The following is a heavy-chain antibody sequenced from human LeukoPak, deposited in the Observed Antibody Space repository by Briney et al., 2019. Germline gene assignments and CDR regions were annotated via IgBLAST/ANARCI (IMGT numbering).Heavy chain of an antibody. D-gene: IGHD3-10*01. V-gene: IGHV4-39*07. CDR1: GGSISSSSYY. J-gene: IGHJ4*02. CDR3: ARARGVVSQAAFDY. CDR2: IYYSGST. Sequence: SETLSPTCTVSGGSISSSSYYWGWIRQPPGKGLEWIGSIYYSGSTYYNPSLKSRVTISVDTSKNQFSLKLSSVTAADTAVYYCARARGVVSQAAFDYWGQGTLVTVSS.